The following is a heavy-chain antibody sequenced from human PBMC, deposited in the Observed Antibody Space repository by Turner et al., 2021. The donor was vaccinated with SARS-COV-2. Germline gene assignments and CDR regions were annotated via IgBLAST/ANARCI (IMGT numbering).Heavy chain of an antibody. Sequence: EVQLVESGGGLVKPGGSLRLSCAASGFIFSSYSMNWVRQAQGKGLEWVSSISSSSSYIYYADSLKGRFTISRDNAKNSLYLQMNSLRAEDTAVYYCARWTSYYYDNSGYYPAQFDYWGQGTLVTVSS. CDR1: GFIFSSYS. J-gene: IGHJ4*02. V-gene: IGHV3-21*01. CDR3: ARWTSYYYDNSGYYPAQFDY. CDR2: ISSSSSYI. D-gene: IGHD3-22*01.